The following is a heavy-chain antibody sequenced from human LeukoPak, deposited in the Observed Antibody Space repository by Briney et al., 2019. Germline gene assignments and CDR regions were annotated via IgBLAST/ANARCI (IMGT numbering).Heavy chain of an antibody. J-gene: IGHJ4*02. V-gene: IGHV3-30*01. D-gene: IGHD2/OR15-2a*01. CDR2: TAYDGAEK. Sequence: GGSLRLSCAASGSTFSGHLLHWVRQAPGKGLEWVGGTAYDGAEKYYADSVRGQFAISRDNSKSTVYLEMNSLRPEDAAVYYCAREGDRHFTFDYWGRGTLVTVSS. CDR1: GSTFSGHL. CDR3: AREGDRHFTFDY.